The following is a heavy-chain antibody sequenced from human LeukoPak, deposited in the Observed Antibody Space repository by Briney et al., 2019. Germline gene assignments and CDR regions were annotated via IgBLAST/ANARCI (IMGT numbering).Heavy chain of an antibody. CDR2: INPNSGGT. CDR3: ARAVYGSGSYYASLPYYYYYGMDV. V-gene: IGHV1-2*04. D-gene: IGHD3-10*01. CDR1: GYTFTGYY. Sequence: GASVKVSCKASGYTFTGYYMHWVRQAPGQGLEWMGWINPNSGGTNYAQKFQGWVTMTRDTSISTAYMELSRLRSDDTAVYYCARAVYGSGSYYASLPYYYYYGMDVWGQGTTVTVSS. J-gene: IGHJ6*02.